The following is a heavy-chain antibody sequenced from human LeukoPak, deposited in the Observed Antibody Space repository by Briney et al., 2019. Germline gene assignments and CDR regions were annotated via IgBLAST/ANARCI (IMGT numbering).Heavy chain of an antibody. J-gene: IGHJ4*02. CDR2: MNPNSGNT. CDR3: ARVFGGRPLD. Sequence: ASVKVSCKASGYTFTAYYVHWVRQATGQGLEWMGWMNPNSGNTGYAQKFQGRVTMTRNTSISTAYMELSSLRSEDTAVYYCARVFGGRPLDWGQGTLVTVSS. V-gene: IGHV1-8*02. CDR1: GYTFTAYY. D-gene: IGHD3-10*01.